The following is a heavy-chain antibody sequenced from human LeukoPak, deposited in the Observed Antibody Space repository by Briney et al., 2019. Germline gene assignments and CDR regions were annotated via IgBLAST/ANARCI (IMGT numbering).Heavy chain of an antibody. J-gene: IGHJ5*02. CDR3: AKDPFDQMLPENWFDP. CDR2: INPNSGGT. Sequence: ASVKVSCKASGYTFTGYYMHWVRQAPGQGLEWMGWINPNSGGTNYAQKFQGRGTMTRDTSISTAYMELSRLRFDDTAVYYCAKDPFDQMLPENWFDPWGQGTLVTVSS. D-gene: IGHD2-2*01. V-gene: IGHV1-2*02. CDR1: GYTFTGYY.